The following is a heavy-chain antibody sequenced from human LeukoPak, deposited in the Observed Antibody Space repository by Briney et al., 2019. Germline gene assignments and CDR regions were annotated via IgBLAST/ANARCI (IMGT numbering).Heavy chain of an antibody. CDR2: ISSSSSTI. CDR3: AKSPNADYDSSGYLFDY. V-gene: IGHV3-48*01. Sequence: PGGSLRLSCAASGFTFSSYSMNWVRQAPGKGLEWVSYISSSSSTIYYADSVKGRFTISRDNSKNTLYLQMNSLRAEDTAVYYCAKSPNADYDSSGYLFDYWGQGTPVTVSS. D-gene: IGHD3-22*01. CDR1: GFTFSSYS. J-gene: IGHJ4*02.